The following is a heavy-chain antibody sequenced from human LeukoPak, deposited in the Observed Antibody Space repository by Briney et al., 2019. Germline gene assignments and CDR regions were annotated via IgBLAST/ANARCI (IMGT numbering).Heavy chain of an antibody. CDR1: GFTFSSYA. V-gene: IGHV3-23*01. Sequence: QPGGSLRLSCAASGFTFSSYAMSWLRQAPGKGLEWVSAISGSGGSTYYADSVKGRFTISRDNSKNTLYLQMNSLRVQDTAVYYCAKEDYGDIYWYFDLWGRGTPVTVSS. CDR2: ISGSGGST. CDR3: AKEDYGDIYWYFDL. J-gene: IGHJ2*01. D-gene: IGHD4-17*01.